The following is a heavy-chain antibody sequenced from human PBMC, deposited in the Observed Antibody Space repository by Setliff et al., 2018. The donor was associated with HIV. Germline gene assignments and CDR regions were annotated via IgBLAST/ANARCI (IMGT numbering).Heavy chain of an antibody. CDR2: IYSSGTT. V-gene: IGHV4-4*09. Sequence: SETLSLTCTVSGGSISTSYWNWIRQPPGKGLEWIAYIYSSGTTQYNPSVESRVTMSLDTSRDQFSLNLRSVTAADTAVYFCARLIHTGLLYFDFWGLGTLFTVSS. J-gene: IGHJ4*02. CDR3: ARLIHTGLLYFDF. D-gene: IGHD2-8*02. CDR1: GGSISTSY.